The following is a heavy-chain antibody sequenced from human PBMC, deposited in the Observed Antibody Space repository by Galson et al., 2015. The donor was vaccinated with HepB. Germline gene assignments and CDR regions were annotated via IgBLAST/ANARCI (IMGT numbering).Heavy chain of an antibody. CDR2: IDPSDSYT. Sequence: QSGAEVKKPGESLRISCKGSGYSFTSYWISWVRQMPGKGLEWMGRIDPSDSYTNYSPSFQGHVTISADKSISTAYLQRSSLKASDTAMYYCARLKITFGGVIANYYGMDVWGQGTTVTVSS. V-gene: IGHV5-10-1*01. CDR1: GYSFTSYW. CDR3: ARLKITFGGVIANYYGMDV. J-gene: IGHJ6*02. D-gene: IGHD3-16*02.